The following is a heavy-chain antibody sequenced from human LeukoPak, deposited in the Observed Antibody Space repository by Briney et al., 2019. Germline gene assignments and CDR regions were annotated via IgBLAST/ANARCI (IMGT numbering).Heavy chain of an antibody. J-gene: IGHJ4*02. CDR3: ARVGSGYYTDY. CDR1: GFTFSSYA. Sequence: GGSLRLSCAASGFTFSSYAMYWVRQAPGKGLEYVSAISSDGGSTYYANSAKGRFTISRDNSKKTLYLQMGSLRAEDMAVYYCARVGSGYYTDYWGQGTLVTVSS. V-gene: IGHV3-64*01. D-gene: IGHD3-3*01. CDR2: ISSDGGST.